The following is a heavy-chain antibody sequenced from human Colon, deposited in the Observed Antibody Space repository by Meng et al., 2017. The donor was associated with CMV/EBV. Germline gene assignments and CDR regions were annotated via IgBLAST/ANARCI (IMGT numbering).Heavy chain of an antibody. D-gene: IGHD5/OR15-5a*01. CDR1: GFTFRSYE. CDR3: AKGQGIIYD. CDR2: ISSSGTTM. J-gene: IGHJ4*02. Sequence: GESLKISCAASGFTFRSYEMTWVRQTPGRGLEWLSYISSSGTTMHYADSVKGRFTISRDNAKNSLYLQMNSLRAEDTAVYYCAKGQGIIYDWGQGTLVTVSS. V-gene: IGHV3-48*03.